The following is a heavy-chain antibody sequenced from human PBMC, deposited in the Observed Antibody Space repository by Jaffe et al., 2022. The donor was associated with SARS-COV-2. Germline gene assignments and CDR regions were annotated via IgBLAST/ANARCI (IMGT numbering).Heavy chain of an antibody. CDR2: FYYSGST. Sequence: QVQLQESGPGLVKPSETLSLTCTVSGGSISSYHWSWIRQPPGKGLEWIGCFYYSGSTNYNPSLKSRITMSVDTSKSQLSLKLSSVAAADTAVYYCARASSRDYYGMDVWGHGTTVTVSS. D-gene: IGHD6-13*01. CDR3: ARASSRDYYGMDV. J-gene: IGHJ6*02. CDR1: GGSISSYH. V-gene: IGHV4-59*01.